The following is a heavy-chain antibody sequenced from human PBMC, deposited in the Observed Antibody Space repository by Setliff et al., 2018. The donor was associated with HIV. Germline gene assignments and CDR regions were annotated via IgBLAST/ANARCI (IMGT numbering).Heavy chain of an antibody. Sequence: SVKVSCKASGGTFSRDAISWVRQAPGQGLEWMGGIISMFGTANYAQKFQGRVTITADESTSTAYMELSSLRSEDTAVYYCARGESIAVAYYHYYYMDVWGKGTTVTVSS. D-gene: IGHD6-19*01. J-gene: IGHJ6*03. CDR1: GGTFSRDA. V-gene: IGHV1-69*13. CDR3: ARGESIAVAYYHYYYMDV. CDR2: IISMFGTA.